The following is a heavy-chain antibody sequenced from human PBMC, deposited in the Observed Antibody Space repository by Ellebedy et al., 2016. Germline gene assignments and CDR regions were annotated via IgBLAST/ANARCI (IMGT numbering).Heavy chain of an antibody. CDR1: GGSVSSEY. J-gene: IGHJ3*01. CDR3: AKWNGGWYAFEV. Sequence: SETLSLTCNVFGGSVSSEYWNWIRRPPGKGLEWIGYVFHTGTTNYNPSLKSRVTMSVDTSKSQFSLRLTSVTAADTAVYYCAKWNGGWYAFEVWGQGTMVTVSS. D-gene: IGHD6-19*01. V-gene: IGHV4-59*02. CDR2: VFHTGTT.